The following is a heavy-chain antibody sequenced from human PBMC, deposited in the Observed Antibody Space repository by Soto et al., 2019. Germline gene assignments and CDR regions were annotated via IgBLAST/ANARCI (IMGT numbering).Heavy chain of an antibody. Sequence: GESLKISCKGSGYSFTSYWISWVRQMPGKGLEWMGRIDPSDSYTNYSPYFQGHVTISADKSISTAYLQWSSLKASDTAMYYCARLFLLPPRAAMVPGYYFYGMDIWGQGTTVTVSS. V-gene: IGHV5-10-1*01. J-gene: IGHJ6*02. D-gene: IGHD5-18*01. CDR1: GYSFTSYW. CDR3: ARLFLLPPRAAMVPGYYFYGMDI. CDR2: IDPSDSYT.